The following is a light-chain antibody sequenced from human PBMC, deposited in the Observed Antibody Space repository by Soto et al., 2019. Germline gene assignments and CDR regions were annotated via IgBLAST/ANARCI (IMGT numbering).Light chain of an antibody. J-gene: IGLJ2*01. CDR1: SSDVGGYNY. CDR2: NVS. V-gene: IGLV2-14*01. CDR3: SSFTSTNTVL. Sequence: QSVLTQPASVSGYPGQSITISCTGTSSDVGGYNYVSWYQQHPGKAPKLMIYNVSNRPSGVSNRFSGYKSGNTASLTISGLQAEDEGHYYCSSFTSTNTVLVGGGTKVTVL.